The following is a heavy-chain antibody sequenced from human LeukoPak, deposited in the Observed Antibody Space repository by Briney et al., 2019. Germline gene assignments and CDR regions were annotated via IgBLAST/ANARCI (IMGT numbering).Heavy chain of an antibody. CDR2: IRYDGSNK. CDR3: ATEGTAYSGYDTLLNFDY. J-gene: IGHJ4*02. CDR1: GFTFSNAW. D-gene: IGHD5-12*01. Sequence: GSLRLSCAASGFTFSNAWMSWVRQAPGKGLEWVAFIRYDGSNKYYADSVKGRFTISRDNSKNTLYLQMNSLRAEDTAVYYCATEGTAYSGYDTLLNFDYWGQGTLVTVSS. V-gene: IGHV3-30*02.